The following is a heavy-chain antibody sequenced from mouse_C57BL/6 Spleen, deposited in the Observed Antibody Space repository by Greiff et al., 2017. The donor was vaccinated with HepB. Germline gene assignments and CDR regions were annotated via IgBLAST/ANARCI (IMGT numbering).Heavy chain of an antibody. Sequence: QVQLQQSGAELARPGASVKLSCKASGYTFTSYGISWVKQRTGQGLEWIGEIYPRSGNTYYNEKFKGKATLTADKSSSTAYMELRSLTSEDSAVYFCARGWDEGYYAMDYWGQGTSGTVSS. CDR3: ARGWDEGYYAMDY. CDR1: GYTFTSYG. D-gene: IGHD4-1*01. J-gene: IGHJ4*01. CDR2: IYPRSGNT. V-gene: IGHV1-81*01.